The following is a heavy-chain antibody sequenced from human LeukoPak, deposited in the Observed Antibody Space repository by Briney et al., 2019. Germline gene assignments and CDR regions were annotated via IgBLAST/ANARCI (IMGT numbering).Heavy chain of an antibody. V-gene: IGHV3-15*01. CDR1: GFTLRDAW. Sequence: GGSPSPSRAASGFTLRDAWMSWVRHAPREGLEWVGRITSKMDAGTTDYAAPVKGRFTISRDDSKNTLYLQMNSLKTEDTAVYYCTTDPLWFGELPYDYWGQGTLVTVSS. CDR3: TTDPLWFGELPYDY. J-gene: IGHJ4*02. CDR2: ITSKMDAGTT. D-gene: IGHD3-10*01.